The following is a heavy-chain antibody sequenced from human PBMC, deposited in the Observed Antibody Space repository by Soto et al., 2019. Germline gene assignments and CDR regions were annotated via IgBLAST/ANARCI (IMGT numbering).Heavy chain of an antibody. CDR2: ISAYNGNT. J-gene: IGHJ4*02. CDR3: ARDRGIAARPAVVIAFDN. Sequence: ASLKGSYKASAYTSTSYCCSWVRQAPGQGLEWMGWISAYNGNTNYAQKLQGRVTMTTDTSTSTAYMELRSLRSADTAVYYCARDRGIAARPAVVIAFDNWGKGTLVTVSS. CDR1: AYTSTSYC. V-gene: IGHV1-18*01. D-gene: IGHD6-6*01.